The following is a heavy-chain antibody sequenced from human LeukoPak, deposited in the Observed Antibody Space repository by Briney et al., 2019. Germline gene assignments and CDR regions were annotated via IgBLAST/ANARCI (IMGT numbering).Heavy chain of an antibody. CDR3: ARSTGPGGAFDY. Sequence: GGSLRLSCAASGFTFSSYGMHWVRQAPGKGLEWVAVIWYDGSNKYYADSVKGRFTISRDNSKNTLYLQMNSLRAEDTAVYYCARSTGPGGAFDYWGQGTLVTVSS. V-gene: IGHV3-33*01. J-gene: IGHJ4*02. CDR2: IWYDGSNK. D-gene: IGHD2-8*02. CDR1: GFTFSSYG.